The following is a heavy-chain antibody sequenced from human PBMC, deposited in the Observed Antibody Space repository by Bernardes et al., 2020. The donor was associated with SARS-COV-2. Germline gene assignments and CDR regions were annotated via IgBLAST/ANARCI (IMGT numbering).Heavy chain of an antibody. CDR3: ARTPSNYVYLAGFDL. J-gene: IGHJ4*02. CDR2: IYPSGIP. D-gene: IGHD3-16*01. CDR1: GASITSGNYY. Sequence: SETLSLTCSLSGASITSGNYYWSWIRQSAEKGLEWIGRIYPSGIPNYNPSLKSRVTISIDTSKDEFSLKLNSVTAADTAVYYCARTPSNYVYLAGFDLWGQGTLVTVSS. V-gene: IGHV4-61*02.